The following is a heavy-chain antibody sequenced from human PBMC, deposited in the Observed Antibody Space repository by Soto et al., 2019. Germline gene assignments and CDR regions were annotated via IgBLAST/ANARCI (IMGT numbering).Heavy chain of an antibody. CDR3: AKLWGYCSGGSCPSSMTTVTNFDY. Sequence: GESLKISCKGSGYSFTSYWISWVRQMPGKGLEWMGRIDPSDSYTNYSPSFQGHVTISADKSISTAYLQWSSLKASDTAMYYCAKLWGYCSGGSCPSSMTTVTNFDYWGQGTLVTVSS. CDR2: IDPSDSYT. CDR1: GYSFTSYW. D-gene: IGHD2-15*01. J-gene: IGHJ4*02. V-gene: IGHV5-10-1*01.